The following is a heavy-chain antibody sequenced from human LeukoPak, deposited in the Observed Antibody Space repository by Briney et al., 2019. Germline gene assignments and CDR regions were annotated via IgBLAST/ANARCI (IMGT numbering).Heavy chain of an antibody. CDR1: GFTFSSYA. CDR3: AKGKVGAIPYYYYGMDV. CDR2: ISGSGGST. J-gene: IGHJ6*02. Sequence: GGSLRLSCAASGFTFSSYAMSWVRQAPGKGLEWVSAISGSGGSTYYADSVKGRFTISRDNSKNTLYLQMNSLRAEDTAVYYCAKGKVGAIPYYYYGMDVWGQGTTVTVSS. D-gene: IGHD1-26*01. V-gene: IGHV3-23*01.